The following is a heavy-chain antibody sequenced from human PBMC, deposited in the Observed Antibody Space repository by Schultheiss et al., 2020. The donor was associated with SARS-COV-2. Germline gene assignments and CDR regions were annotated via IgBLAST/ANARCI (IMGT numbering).Heavy chain of an antibody. CDR1: GFTFSSYG. CDR2: ISSSSSTI. V-gene: IGHV3-48*01. J-gene: IGHJ4*02. CDR3: AAPLAAAY. D-gene: IGHD6-13*01. Sequence: GGSLRLSCAASGFTFSSYGMHWVRQAPGKGLEWVSYISSSSSTIYYADSVKGRFTISRDNSKNTLYLQMNSLRAEDTAVYYCAAPLAAAYWGQGTLVTVSS.